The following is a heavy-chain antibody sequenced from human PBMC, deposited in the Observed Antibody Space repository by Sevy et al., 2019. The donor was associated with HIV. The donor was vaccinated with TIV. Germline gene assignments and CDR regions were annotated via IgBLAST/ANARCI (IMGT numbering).Heavy chain of an antibody. Sequence: GESLRLSRAASGFTFSSYGMHWVRQAPGKGLEWVAVISYDGSNKYYADSVKGRFTISRDNSKNTLYLQMNSLRAEDTAVYYCAKDAGGTGYSYGMDVWGQGTTVTVSS. CDR1: GFTFSSYG. CDR2: ISYDGSNK. V-gene: IGHV3-30*18. J-gene: IGHJ6*02. D-gene: IGHD1-1*01. CDR3: AKDAGGTGYSYGMDV.